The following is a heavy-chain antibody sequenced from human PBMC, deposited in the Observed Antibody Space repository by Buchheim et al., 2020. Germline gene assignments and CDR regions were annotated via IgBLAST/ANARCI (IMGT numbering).Heavy chain of an antibody. CDR2: IFHTGST. CDR1: GASISSTYW. CDR3: ARGGEWERIFDY. J-gene: IGHJ4*02. V-gene: IGHV4-4*02. Sequence: QVQLQESGPGLVKPSGTLSLTCAVSGASISSTYWWTWVRQPPGEGLEWIGEIFHTGSTNYNASLKSRVTISLDKSNNQFSLNLNSVTAAGTAVYYWARGGEWERIFDYWGQGTL. D-gene: IGHD1-26*01.